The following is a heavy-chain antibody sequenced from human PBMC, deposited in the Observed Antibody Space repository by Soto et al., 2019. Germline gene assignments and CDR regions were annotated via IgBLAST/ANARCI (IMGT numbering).Heavy chain of an antibody. CDR3: ARRIAVAGARYYYYYYGMDV. Sequence: SVKVSCKASGGPFSSYGISWVRQAPGQGLEWMGGIIPIFGTANYAQKFQGRVTITADESTSTAYMELSSLRSEDTAVYYCARRIAVAGARYYYYYYGMDVWGQGTTVTVSS. V-gene: IGHV1-69*13. CDR2: IIPIFGTA. CDR1: GGPFSSYG. J-gene: IGHJ6*02. D-gene: IGHD6-19*01.